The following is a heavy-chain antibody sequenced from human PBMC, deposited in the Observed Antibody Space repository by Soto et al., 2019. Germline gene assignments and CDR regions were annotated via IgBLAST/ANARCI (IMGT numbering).Heavy chain of an antibody. V-gene: IGHV3-30*18. D-gene: IGHD3-3*01. CDR2: TSADGSNT. CDR1: GFTFSNFA. Sequence: SLRLSCEASGFTFSNFAMHWVRQAPGKGLEWVAVTSADGSNTYYADSMKGRFTISRDNSKSTLYLQMNSLRVEDTAVYYCAKDPSVIRFLEWLSYFEYWGQGALVTVSS. CDR3: AKDPSVIRFLEWLSYFEY. J-gene: IGHJ4*02.